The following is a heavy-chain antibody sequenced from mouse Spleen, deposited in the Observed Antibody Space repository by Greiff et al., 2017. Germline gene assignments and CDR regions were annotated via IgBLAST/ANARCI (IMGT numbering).Heavy chain of an antibody. J-gene: IGHJ3*01. Sequence: QVQLQQPGAELVKPGASVKLSCKASGYTFTSYWMQWVKQRPGQGLEWIGEIDPSDSYTNYNQKFKGKATLTVDTSSSTAYMQLSSLTSEDSAVYFCAIYYDHAGWFAYWGQGTLVTVSA. CDR1: GYTFTSYW. CDR2: IDPSDSYT. CDR3: AIYYDHAGWFAY. V-gene: IGHV1-50*01. D-gene: IGHD2-4*01.